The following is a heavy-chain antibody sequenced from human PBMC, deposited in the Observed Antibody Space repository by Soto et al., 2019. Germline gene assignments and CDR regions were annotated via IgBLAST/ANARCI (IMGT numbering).Heavy chain of an antibody. CDR3: ARVKDYIWGSYRRFGY. D-gene: IGHD3-16*02. J-gene: IGHJ4*02. CDR2: INHSGST. Sequence: TSETLSLTCAVYGGSFSGYYWGWIRQPPGKGLEWIGEINHSGSTNYNPSLKSRVTISVDTSKNQFSLKLSSVTAADTAVYYCARVKDYIWGSYRRFGYWGQGTLVTVSS. CDR1: GGSFSGYY. V-gene: IGHV4-34*01.